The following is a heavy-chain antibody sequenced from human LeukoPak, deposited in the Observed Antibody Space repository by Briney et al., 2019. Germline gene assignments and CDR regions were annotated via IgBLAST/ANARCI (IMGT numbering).Heavy chain of an antibody. V-gene: IGHV1-2*04. J-gene: IGHJ4*02. Sequence: ASVKVSCKASGYTFTGYYMHWVRQAPGRGLGWMGWINPNSGGTNYAQKFQGWVTMTRDTSISTAYMELSRLRSDDTAVYYCAREVRSGYDWTFDYWGQGTLVTVSS. D-gene: IGHD5-12*01. CDR1: GYTFTGYY. CDR3: AREVRSGYDWTFDY. CDR2: INPNSGGT.